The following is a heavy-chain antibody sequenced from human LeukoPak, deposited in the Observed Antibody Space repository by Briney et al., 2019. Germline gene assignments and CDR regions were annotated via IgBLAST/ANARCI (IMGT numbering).Heavy chain of an antibody. CDR3: ARVSWGSSSKGDAFDI. V-gene: IGHV4-34*01. Sequence: SETLSLTCAVYGGSFSGYYWSWIRQPPGKGLEWIGEINHSGSTNYNPSLKSRVSISVDTSKNQFSLKLNSVTAADTAVYYCARVSWGSSSKGDAFDIWGQGTMVTVSS. D-gene: IGHD6-6*01. J-gene: IGHJ3*02. CDR2: INHSGST. CDR1: GGSFSGYY.